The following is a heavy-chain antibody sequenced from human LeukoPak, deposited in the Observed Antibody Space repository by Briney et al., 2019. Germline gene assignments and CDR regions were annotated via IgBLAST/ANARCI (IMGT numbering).Heavy chain of an antibody. CDR1: GGSFSGYY. CDR2: INHSGST. CDR3: ARARALLLWFGELFPDPWFDP. Sequence: PSETLSLTCAVYGGSFSGYYWSWIRQPPGKGLEWIGEINHSGSTNYNPSLKSRVTISVDTSKNQFSLKLSSVTAADTAVYYCARARALLLWFGELFPDPWFDPWGQGTLVTVSS. D-gene: IGHD3-10*01. V-gene: IGHV4-34*01. J-gene: IGHJ5*02.